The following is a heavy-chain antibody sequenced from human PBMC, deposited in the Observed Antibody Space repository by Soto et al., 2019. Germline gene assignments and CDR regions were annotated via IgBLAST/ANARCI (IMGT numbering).Heavy chain of an antibody. CDR1: GFTFGSYT. CDR2: ISGSSTYI. D-gene: IGHD5-18*01. CDR3: ARDLKMRDTGMVGKIPRYYYYGMDV. Sequence: EVQLVESGGGLVKPGGSLRLSCAASGFTFGSYTINWVRQAPGKGLEWVSSISGSSTYIYYADSVKGRFTISRDNAKNSLYLQMNSLRAEDTAVYYCARDLKMRDTGMVGKIPRYYYYGMDVWGPGTTVSVSS. V-gene: IGHV3-21*01. J-gene: IGHJ6*02.